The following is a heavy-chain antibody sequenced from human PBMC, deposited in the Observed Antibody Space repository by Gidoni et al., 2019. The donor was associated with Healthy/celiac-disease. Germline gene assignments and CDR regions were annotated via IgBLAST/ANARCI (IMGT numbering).Heavy chain of an antibody. Sequence: TCGGYYWSWIRQHPGKGLEWIGYIYYSGSTYYNPSLKRRVTLSVDTSKNQFSLKLSSVTAADTAVYYCARVGGLYWGGWVWGQGTLVPVSS. J-gene: IGHJ4*02. CDR3: ARVGGLYWGGWV. D-gene: IGHD3-16*01. V-gene: IGHV4-31*02. CDR2: IYYSGST. CDR1: TCGGYY.